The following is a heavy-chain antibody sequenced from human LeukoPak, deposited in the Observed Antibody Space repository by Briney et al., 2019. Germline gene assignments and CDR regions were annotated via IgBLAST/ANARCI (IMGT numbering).Heavy chain of an antibody. CDR1: GFTFSNYE. D-gene: IGHD3-10*01. J-gene: IGHJ3*02. CDR3: ARVPRDGYALDI. CDR2: ISSGSTTT. V-gene: IGHV3-48*03. Sequence: GGSLRLSCAASGFTFSNYEMTWVRQAPGTGLEWIAYISSGSTTTHYADSVKGRFTISRDNAKNSLYLQMNSLRADDTAVYCCARVPRDGYALDIWGQGTLVTVSS.